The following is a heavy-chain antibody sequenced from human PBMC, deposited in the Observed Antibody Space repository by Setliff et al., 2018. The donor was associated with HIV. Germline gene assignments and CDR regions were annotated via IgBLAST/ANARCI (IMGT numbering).Heavy chain of an antibody. J-gene: IGHJ4*02. Sequence: SETLSLTCTVSGGSISSSSYYWGWIRQPPGKGLEWIGRIYTSGSTNYNPSLKSRVTISVDTSKNQFSLNLSSVTAADTAVYYCARTLRAAAMGYFDYWGQGTLVTVSS. CDR3: ARTLRAAAMGYFDY. D-gene: IGHD5-18*01. CDR2: IYTSGST. CDR1: GGSISSSSYY. V-gene: IGHV4-39*07.